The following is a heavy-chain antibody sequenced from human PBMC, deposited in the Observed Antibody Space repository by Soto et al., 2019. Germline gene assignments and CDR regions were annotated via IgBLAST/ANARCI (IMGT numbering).Heavy chain of an antibody. V-gene: IGHV3-15*01. CDR1: GFTFSNAW. CDR2: IKSKTDGGTT. Sequence: GGSLRLSCAASGFTFSNAWMSWVRQAPGKGLEWVGRIKSKTDGGTTDYAAPVKGRFTISRDDSKNTLYLQMNSLKTEDTAVYYCTTESWGLSHAFDIWGQGTMVTVSS. D-gene: IGHD7-27*01. J-gene: IGHJ3*02. CDR3: TTESWGLSHAFDI.